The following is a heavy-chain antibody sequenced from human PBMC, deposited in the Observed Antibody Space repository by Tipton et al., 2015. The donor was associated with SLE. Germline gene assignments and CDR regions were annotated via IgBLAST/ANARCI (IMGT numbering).Heavy chain of an antibody. CDR2: IYSSGNT. V-gene: IGHV4-39*07. J-gene: IGHJ4*02. Sequence: LSLTCSVSSDSINTNNYYWAWIRQPPGKGLEWIASIYSSGNTYYNSSLKSRVTISVDTSNNQFSLQLTSVTAADTALYYCAKSSAVAGRGGDSWGQGTLVTVSS. D-gene: IGHD6-19*01. CDR3: AKSSAVAGRGGDS. CDR1: SDSINTNNYY.